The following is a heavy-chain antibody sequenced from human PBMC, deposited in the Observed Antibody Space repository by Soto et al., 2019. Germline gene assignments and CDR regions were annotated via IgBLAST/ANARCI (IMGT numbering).Heavy chain of an antibody. CDR1: GFTFSRDG. CDR2: ITDNGGST. D-gene: IGHD2-8*01. J-gene: IGHJ4*02. Sequence: PGGSLRLSCAASGFTFSRDGMSWVRQAPGKGLEWVSLITDNGGSTEYAASVKGRFTISRDDSKSIAYLQMNSLKTEDTAVYYCTAGKLYPSLDFDYWGQGTLVTVSS. V-gene: IGHV3-49*04. CDR3: TAGKLYPSLDFDY.